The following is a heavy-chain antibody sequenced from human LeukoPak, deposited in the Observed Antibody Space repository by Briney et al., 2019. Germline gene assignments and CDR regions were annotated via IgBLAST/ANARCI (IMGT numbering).Heavy chain of an antibody. CDR3: AKGAAAGKVDLFDP. CDR1: GFTFSNFA. D-gene: IGHD6-13*01. J-gene: IGHJ5*02. V-gene: IGHV3-23*01. CDR2: ITGYGAT. Sequence: GGSLRLSCAASGFTFSNFAMMWVRQAPGTGLQWVSTITGYGATFYADSVRGRFTILRDTSMNTLFLQMNSLGAEDTAVYDFAKGAAAGKVDLFDPWGQGTLVTVSS.